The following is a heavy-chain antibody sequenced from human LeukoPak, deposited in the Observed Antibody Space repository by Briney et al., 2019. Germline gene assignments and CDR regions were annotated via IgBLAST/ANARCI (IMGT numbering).Heavy chain of an antibody. CDR3: ARQVRYFDWLTGAFDI. CDR1: GGSISSSSYY. J-gene: IGHJ3*02. D-gene: IGHD3-9*01. Sequence: PSETLSLTCTVSGGSISSSSYYWGWIRQPPGKGLEWIGSIYYSGSTYYNPSLKSRVTISVDTSKNQFSLKLSSATAANTAVYYCARQVRYFDWLTGAFDIWGQGTMVTVSS. V-gene: IGHV4-39*01. CDR2: IYYSGST.